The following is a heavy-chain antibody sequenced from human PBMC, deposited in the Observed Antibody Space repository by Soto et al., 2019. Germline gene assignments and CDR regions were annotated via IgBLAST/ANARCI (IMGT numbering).Heavy chain of an antibody. D-gene: IGHD3-3*01. J-gene: IGHJ5*02. CDR2: IIPIFGTA. Sequence: QVQLVQSGAEVKKPGSSVKVSCKASGGTFSSYAISWVRQAPGQGLEWMGGIIPIFGTANYAQKFQGRVTSTADESTSTAYMERSSLRSEDTAVYYCARDLEGDGPFDELDPWGQGTLVTVSS. V-gene: IGHV1-69*12. CDR1: GGTFSSYA. CDR3: ARDLEGDGPFDELDP.